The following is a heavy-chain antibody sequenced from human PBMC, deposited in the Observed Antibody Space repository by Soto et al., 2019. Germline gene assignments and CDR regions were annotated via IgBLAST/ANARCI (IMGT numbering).Heavy chain of an antibody. CDR2: IFYSGST. Sequence: QVQLQESGPGLVKPSETLSLTCTVSGGSISSSSYYWGWIRQPPGKGLEWIGSIFYSGSTYYNPSLQSRVTISVDTCTNQFSLNLRSVTAADTAVYYCARIVMGIVITYYYMDVWGKGPTVTVSS. J-gene: IGHJ6*03. CDR3: ARIVMGIVITYYYMDV. D-gene: IGHD2-21*01. V-gene: IGHV4-39*01. CDR1: GGSISSSSYY.